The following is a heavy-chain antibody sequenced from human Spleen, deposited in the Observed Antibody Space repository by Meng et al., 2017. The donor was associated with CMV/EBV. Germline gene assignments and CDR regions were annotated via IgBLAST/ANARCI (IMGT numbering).Heavy chain of an antibody. D-gene: IGHD5-24*01. J-gene: IGHJ4*02. CDR1: GGSVSSGSYY. V-gene: IGHV4-39*07. Sequence: GSLRLSCTVSGGSVSSGSYYWSWIRQPPGKGLEWIGEINHSGSTNYNPSLKSRVTISVDTSKNQFSLKLSSVTAADTAVYYCARGAVELDYWGQGTLVTVSS. CDR2: INHSGST. CDR3: ARGAVELDY.